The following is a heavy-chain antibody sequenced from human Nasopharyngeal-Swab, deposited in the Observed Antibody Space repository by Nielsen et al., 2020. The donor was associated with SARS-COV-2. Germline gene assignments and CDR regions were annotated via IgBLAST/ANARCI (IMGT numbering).Heavy chain of an antibody. D-gene: IGHD3-22*01. V-gene: IGHV1-69*13. Sequence: SVNVSLKSTACTFSSYAIGWVGQDPGQGLEWMGGIIPIFGTANYAQKFQGRVTITADESTSTAYMELSSLRSEDTAVYYCAREGWETSGDSSGLFDYWGQGTLVTVSS. J-gene: IGHJ4*02. CDR1: ACTFSSYA. CDR2: IIPIFGTA. CDR3: AREGWETSGDSSGLFDY.